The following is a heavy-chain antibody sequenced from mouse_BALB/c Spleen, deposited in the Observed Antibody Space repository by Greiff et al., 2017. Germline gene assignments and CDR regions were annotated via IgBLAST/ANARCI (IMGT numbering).Heavy chain of an antibody. CDR2: ISYDGGN. V-gene: IGHV3-6*02. D-gene: IGHD4-1*01. CDR3: AREEVTGTLAY. Sequence: VQLKESGPGLVNPSQSLSLTCSVTGYSITSGYYWNWIRQFPGNKLEWKGYISYDGGNNYNPSLKNRISITRDKSKNQFFLKLNSVTTEDTATYYCAREEVTGTLAYWGQGTLVTVSA. J-gene: IGHJ3*01. CDR1: GYSITSGYY.